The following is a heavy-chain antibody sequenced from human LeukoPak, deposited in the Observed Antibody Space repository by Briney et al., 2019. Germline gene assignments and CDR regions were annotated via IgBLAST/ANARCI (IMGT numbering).Heavy chain of an antibody. V-gene: IGHV3-23*01. Sequence: QAGGSLRLSCAASGFTFSSYAMSWVRQAPGKGLEWVSAISGSGGSTYYADSVKGRFTISRDNSKNTLYLQMNSLRAEDTAVYYCSNGDYYYYGMDVWGQGTTVTVSS. D-gene: IGHD4-11*01. J-gene: IGHJ6*02. CDR1: GFTFSSYA. CDR3: SNGDYYYYGMDV. CDR2: ISGSGGST.